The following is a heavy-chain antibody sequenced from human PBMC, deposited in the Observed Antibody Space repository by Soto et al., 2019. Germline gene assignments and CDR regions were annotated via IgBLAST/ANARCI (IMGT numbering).Heavy chain of an antibody. CDR2: IFSSGST. J-gene: IGHJ4*02. D-gene: IGHD5-12*01. V-gene: IGHV4-4*07. Sequence: PSETLSLTCTVSGGSINTFYWSWVRQPAGKGLEWIGRIFSSGSTSFNPSLESRVAMSVDTSKNHFSLNLSSVTAAAMAGYYCSREGSYSAYNFAHGIQLWSFDFWGQGALVTVSS. CDR1: GGSINTFY. CDR3: SREGSYSAYNFAHGIQLWSFDF.